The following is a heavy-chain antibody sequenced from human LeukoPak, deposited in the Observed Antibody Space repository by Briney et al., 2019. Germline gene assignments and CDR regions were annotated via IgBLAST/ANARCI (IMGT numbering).Heavy chain of an antibody. D-gene: IGHD3-16*01. CDR1: GDSISSYY. Sequence: SETLSLTCTVSGDSISSYYWSWIRQPPGKGLEWIGYIYYSGSTNYNPSLKSRVTISVDTSKNQFSLKLNSVTAADTAVYYCARASDPYDYVWGSYGEYFDYWGQGTLVTVSS. CDR2: IYYSGST. CDR3: ARASDPYDYVWGSYGEYFDY. V-gene: IGHV4-59*12. J-gene: IGHJ4*02.